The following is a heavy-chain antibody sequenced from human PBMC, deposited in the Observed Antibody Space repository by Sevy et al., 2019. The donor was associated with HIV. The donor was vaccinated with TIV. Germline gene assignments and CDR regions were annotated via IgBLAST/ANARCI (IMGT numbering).Heavy chain of an antibody. CDR3: AKALNPALESMIEVLCRSMKGFAV. D-gene: IGHD3-22*01. CDR2: ISGIGSST. J-gene: IGHJ3*01. CDR1: GFTFNTHA. V-gene: IGHV3-23*01. Sequence: GGSLRLSCAASGFTFNTHAMNWVRQAPGKGLEWVSVISGIGSSTYYADSVKGRFTISRDNSKNTLYLQMNSLRADDTAVYHCAKALNPALESMIEVLCRSMKGFAVWGQGTMVTGSS.